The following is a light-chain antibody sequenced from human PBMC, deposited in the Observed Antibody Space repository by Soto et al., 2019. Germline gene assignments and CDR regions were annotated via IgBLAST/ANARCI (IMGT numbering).Light chain of an antibody. Sequence: EIVLTQSPATLSLSPGERATLSCRASQSVSSHLAWYQHKVGQAPRLLIYDASNRATGIPARFSGSGSGTDFTLTISSLEPEDFAVYYCQQRSNWAYTFGQGTKLEIK. V-gene: IGKV3-11*01. J-gene: IGKJ2*01. CDR1: QSVSSH. CDR3: QQRSNWAYT. CDR2: DAS.